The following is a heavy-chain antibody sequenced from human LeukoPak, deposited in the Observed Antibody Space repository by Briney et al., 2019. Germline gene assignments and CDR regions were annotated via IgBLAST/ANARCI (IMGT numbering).Heavy chain of an antibody. CDR1: GYSISSGYY. J-gene: IGHJ4*02. CDR2: IYRSGST. V-gene: IGHV4-38-2*01. CDR3: ARKYYDILTGYSLFDY. Sequence: SETLSLTCAVSGYSISSGYYWGWIRQPPGKGLEWIGSIYRSGSTYYNPSLKSRVTISVDTSKNQFSLKLSSVTAADTAVYYCARKYYDILTGYSLFDYWGQGTLVTVSS. D-gene: IGHD3-9*01.